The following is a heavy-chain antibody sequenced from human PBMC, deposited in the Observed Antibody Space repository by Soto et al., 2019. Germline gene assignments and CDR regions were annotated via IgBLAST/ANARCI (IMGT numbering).Heavy chain of an antibody. CDR3: ARDRYSSSWPLGQPHYYYYYGMDV. CDR1: GFTFSSYG. Sequence: GGSLRLSCAASGFTFSSYGMHWVRQAPGKGLEWVAVIWYDGSNKYYADSVKGRFTISRDNSKNTLYMQMNSLRAEDTAVYYCARDRYSSSWPLGQPHYYYYYGMDVWGQGTTVTVSS. D-gene: IGHD6-13*01. V-gene: IGHV3-33*01. J-gene: IGHJ6*02. CDR2: IWYDGSNK.